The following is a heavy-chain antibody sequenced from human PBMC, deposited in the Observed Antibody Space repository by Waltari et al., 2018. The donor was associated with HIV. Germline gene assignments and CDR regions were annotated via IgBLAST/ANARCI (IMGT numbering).Heavy chain of an antibody. Sequence: QLQLQESGPGLVKPSETLSLTCTVSGGSISSSSYYWGWIRQPPGKGLEWIGSIYYSGSTYYNPSLKSRVTISVDTSKNQFSLKLSSVTAADTAVYYCARLSYYGSGRCYWGQGTLVTVSS. D-gene: IGHD3-10*01. CDR1: GGSISSSSYY. J-gene: IGHJ4*02. CDR3: ARLSYYGSGRCY. CDR2: IYYSGST. V-gene: IGHV4-39*01.